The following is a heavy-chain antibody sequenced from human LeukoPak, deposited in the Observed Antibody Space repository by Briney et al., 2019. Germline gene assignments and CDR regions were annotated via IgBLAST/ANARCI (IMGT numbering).Heavy chain of an antibody. CDR1: GYTFTSYA. CDR3: GRSDYGDYGITY. CDR2: INAGNGNT. J-gene: IGHJ4*02. Sequence: ASVKVSCKASGYTFTSYAMYWVRQAPGQRLEWMGWINAGNGNTKYSQEFQGRVTITRDTSASTVYMELTSLRSGDTAVYYCGRSDYGDYGITYWGQGTLVTVSS. D-gene: IGHD4-17*01. V-gene: IGHV1-3*01.